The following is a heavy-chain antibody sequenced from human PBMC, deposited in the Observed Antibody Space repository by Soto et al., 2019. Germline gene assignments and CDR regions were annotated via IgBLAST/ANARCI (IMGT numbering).Heavy chain of an antibody. CDR2: ISGYNGHT. Sequence: ASVKVSCKASGYTFNSYGINWVRQAPGQGLEWMGWISGYNGHTSYAQRLQGRVTMTTDTSTSTAFMELRSLRSDDTAVYYCARGSTQLWLRIADFDYWGQVTMVTVYS. J-gene: IGHJ4*02. V-gene: IGHV1-18*01. CDR1: GYTFNSYG. CDR3: ARGSTQLWLRIADFDY. D-gene: IGHD5-18*01.